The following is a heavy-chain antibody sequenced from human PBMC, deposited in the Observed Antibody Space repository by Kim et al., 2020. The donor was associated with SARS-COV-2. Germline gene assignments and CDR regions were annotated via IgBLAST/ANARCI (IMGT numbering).Heavy chain of an antibody. CDR3: ASGVGATD. CDR2: ISYDGSNK. J-gene: IGHJ4*02. V-gene: IGHV3-30*04. D-gene: IGHD1-26*01. CDR1: GFTFSSYA. Sequence: GGSLRLSCAASGFTFSSYAMHWVRQAPGKGLEWVAVISYDGSNKYYADSVKGRFTISRDNSKNTLYLQMNSLRAEDTAVYYCASGVGATDWGQGTLVTVSS.